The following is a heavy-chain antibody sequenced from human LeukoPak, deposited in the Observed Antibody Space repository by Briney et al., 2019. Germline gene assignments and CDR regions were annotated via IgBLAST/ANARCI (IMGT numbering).Heavy chain of an antibody. Sequence: SETLSLTCTVSGYSISSGYYWGWIRQPPGKGLEWIGSIYHSGSTYYNPSLKSRVTISVDTSKNQFSLKLSSVTAADTAVYYCASMYDDFWTGSNWFDPWGQGTLVTVSS. D-gene: IGHD3-3*01. CDR2: IYHSGST. CDR1: GYSISSGYY. V-gene: IGHV4-38-2*02. CDR3: ASMYDDFWTGSNWFDP. J-gene: IGHJ5*02.